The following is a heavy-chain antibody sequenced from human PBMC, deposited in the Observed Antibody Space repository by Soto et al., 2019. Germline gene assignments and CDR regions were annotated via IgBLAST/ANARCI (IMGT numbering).Heavy chain of an antibody. J-gene: IGHJ4*02. CDR3: AKDYYDSSGYVPFDY. Sequence: GGSLRLSCAASGFTFSTYAMGWVRQAPGKGLEWVSTISASGDGTYYADSVKGRFTISRDNSKNTLSLQMSSLRAEDTAVYYCAKDYYDSSGYVPFDYWGQGTVVTVSS. D-gene: IGHD3-22*01. CDR1: GFTFSTYA. CDR2: ISASGDGT. V-gene: IGHV3-23*01.